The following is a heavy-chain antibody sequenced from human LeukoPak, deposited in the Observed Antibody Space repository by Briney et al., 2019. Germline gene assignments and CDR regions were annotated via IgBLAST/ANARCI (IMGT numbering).Heavy chain of an antibody. V-gene: IGHV3-23*01. D-gene: IGHD2-2*02. CDR1: GFTFSSYA. CDR3: ARYRCDSSGCYRAYDY. Sequence: GGSLRLSCAASGFTFSSYAMTWVRQAPGKGLEWVSAIGSDGGATSYAVSVKGRFTISRDNSKNTLYLQMNSLRAEDTAVYYCARYRCDSSGCYRAYDYWGQGSPVTVSS. J-gene: IGHJ4*02. CDR2: IGSDGGAT.